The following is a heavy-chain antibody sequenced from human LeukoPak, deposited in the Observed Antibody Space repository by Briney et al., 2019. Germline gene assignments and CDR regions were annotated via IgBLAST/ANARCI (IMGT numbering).Heavy chain of an antibody. Sequence: GGSLRLSCAASGFTFSSYAMSWVRPAPGKGLEWVSAISGSGGSTYYADSVKGRFTISRDNSKNTLYLQMNSLRAEDTAVYYCAKYYDILTGYSLGYYFDYWGQGTLVTVSS. D-gene: IGHD3-9*01. CDR3: AKYYDILTGYSLGYYFDY. CDR2: ISGSGGST. J-gene: IGHJ4*02. CDR1: GFTFSSYA. V-gene: IGHV3-23*01.